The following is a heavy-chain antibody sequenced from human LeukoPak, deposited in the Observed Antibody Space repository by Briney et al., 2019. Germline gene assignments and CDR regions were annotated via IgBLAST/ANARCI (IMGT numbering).Heavy chain of an antibody. J-gene: IGHJ4*02. CDR1: GFIFNNYV. V-gene: IGHV3-30*04. CDR3: ARGCRSTSCIDY. D-gene: IGHD2-2*01. Sequence: GGSLRLSCAASGFIFNNYVMHWVRQAPGKGLEWVAVISYDGNTKNDADSVKGRFTISRDNSKNSLYLQMNSLRGEDTAIYYCARGCRSTSCIDYWGQGTLVTVSS. CDR2: ISYDGNTK.